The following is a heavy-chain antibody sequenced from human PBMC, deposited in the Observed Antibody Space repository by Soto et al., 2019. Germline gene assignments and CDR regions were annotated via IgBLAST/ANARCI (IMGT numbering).Heavy chain of an antibody. CDR2: IYSGGST. J-gene: IGHJ4*02. Sequence: EVQLVESGGGLVQPGGSLRLSCAASGFTVSSNYMNWVRQAPGKGLEWVSVIYSGGSTYYADSVKGRFTISRDNSKNTLYLQMNSLRAEDTAGYYCARGFSAWYFDYWGQGTLATVSS. D-gene: IGHD6-19*01. CDR1: GFTVSSNY. CDR3: ARGFSAWYFDY. V-gene: IGHV3-66*01.